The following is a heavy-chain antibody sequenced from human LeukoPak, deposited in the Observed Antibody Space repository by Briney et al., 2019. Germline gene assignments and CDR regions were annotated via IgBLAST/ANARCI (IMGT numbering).Heavy chain of an antibody. Sequence: GESLKISCKGSVYSFATYWIGWVRQMTGKGLEWMGIIYPGDSDTRYSPSFQGQVTISADKSITTAYLQWSSLKSSDTAMYYCARSDGGSYRGYFDYWGQGTLVTVSS. V-gene: IGHV5-51*01. J-gene: IGHJ4*02. CDR3: ARSDGGSYRGYFDY. CDR1: VYSFATYW. D-gene: IGHD1-26*01. CDR2: IYPGDSDT.